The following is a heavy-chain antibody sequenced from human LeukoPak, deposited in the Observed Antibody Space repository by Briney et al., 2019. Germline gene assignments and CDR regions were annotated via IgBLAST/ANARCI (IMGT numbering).Heavy chain of an antibody. CDR1: GYTFTSYY. CDR2: INASGGST. Sequence: ASVKVSCKASGYTFTSYYMHWVRQAPGQGLEWMGIINASGGSTSYAQKFQGRVTMTRDTSTSTVYMELSSLRSEDTAVYYCARDPPADSSGYYYARWFDPWGQGTLVTVSS. CDR3: ARDPPADSSGYYYARWFDP. J-gene: IGHJ5*02. D-gene: IGHD3-22*01. V-gene: IGHV1-46*01.